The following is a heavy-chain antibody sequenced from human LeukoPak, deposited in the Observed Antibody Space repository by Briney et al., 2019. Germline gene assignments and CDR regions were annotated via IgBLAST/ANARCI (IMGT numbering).Heavy chain of an antibody. D-gene: IGHD3-22*01. CDR2: ISGSNIYI. Sequence: GGSLRLSCVASGFTFSSYSMNWVRKAPGKGLEWVSSISGSNIYINYADSVKGRFTISSDNARDSLFLQMNSLRAEDTAVYYCARALYDSSGYYFDYWGQGTLVTVSS. V-gene: IGHV3-21*01. CDR1: GFTFSSYS. J-gene: IGHJ4*02. CDR3: ARALYDSSGYYFDY.